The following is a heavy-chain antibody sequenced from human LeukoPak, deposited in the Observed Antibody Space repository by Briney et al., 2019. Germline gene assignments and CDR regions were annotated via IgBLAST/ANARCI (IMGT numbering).Heavy chain of an antibody. Sequence: SETLSLTCTVSGGSTSSYYWSWLRQPPGKGLEWIGYIHYTGTTNYNPSLKSRLTMSLDTSKNQISLRLSSVTAADTAVYYCARRYCSGGACCSNYYYMDVWGKGTTVTVSS. CDR2: IHYTGTT. CDR1: GGSTSSYY. CDR3: ARRYCSGGACCSNYYYMDV. J-gene: IGHJ6*03. V-gene: IGHV4-59*01. D-gene: IGHD2-15*01.